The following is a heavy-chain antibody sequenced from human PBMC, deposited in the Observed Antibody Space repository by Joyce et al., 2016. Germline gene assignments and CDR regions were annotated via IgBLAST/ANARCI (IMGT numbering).Heavy chain of an antibody. D-gene: IGHD3-10*02. CDR3: ARAPSMYGDFNYFGLNV. Sequence: QVQLQESGPGLVKPSQTLSLTCTVSGGSISSGDYYWSWIRQPPGKGLEWIGYLYYSGSTYYNPSLKSGMTMSVDTSKNQFSRKLSSVTAADTAVYFCARAPSMYGDFNYFGLNVWGQGTTVTVS. J-gene: IGHJ6*02. CDR2: LYYSGST. CDR1: GGSISSGDYY. V-gene: IGHV4-30-4*01.